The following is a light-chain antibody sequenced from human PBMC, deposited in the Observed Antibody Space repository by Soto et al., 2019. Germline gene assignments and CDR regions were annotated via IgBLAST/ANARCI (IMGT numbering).Light chain of an antibody. Sequence: EIVLTQSPGTLSLSPGERATLSCRASQSISHNNLAWYQQKPGQAPRLLIYGASLRATGIPDRFSGSGSGTDFTFTISRLEPEDFVMYYCHQYASSPLTFGGGTKVDIK. CDR3: HQYASSPLT. V-gene: IGKV3-20*01. J-gene: IGKJ4*01. CDR1: QSISHNN. CDR2: GAS.